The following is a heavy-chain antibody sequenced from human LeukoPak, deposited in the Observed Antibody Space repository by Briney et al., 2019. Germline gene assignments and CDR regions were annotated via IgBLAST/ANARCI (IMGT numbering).Heavy chain of an antibody. CDR1: GFTFSSYG. CDR2: IRYDGSNK. CDR3: ARVGKYSSGWYADYYYYMDV. Sequence: GGSLRLSCAASGFTFSSYGMHWVHQAPGKGLEWVAFIRYDGSNKYYADSVKGRFTISRDNSKNTLYLQMNSLRAEDTAVYYCARVGKYSSGWYADYYYYMDVWGKGTTVTVSS. V-gene: IGHV3-30*02. J-gene: IGHJ6*03. D-gene: IGHD6-19*01.